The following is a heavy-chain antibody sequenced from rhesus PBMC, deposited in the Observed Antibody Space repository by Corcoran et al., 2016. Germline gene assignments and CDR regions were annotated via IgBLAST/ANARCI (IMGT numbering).Heavy chain of an antibody. CDR3: ARRAAAFDF. V-gene: IGHV4-99*01. D-gene: IGHD2-33*01. CDR1: GYSISSGHY. Sequence: QVQLQESGPGLVKPSETLSLTCAGSGYSISSGHYWGWIRQPPGKGLEYIGYISYSGGHTYYNPSLKSRVTISKDTSKNQFSLKLTSVTAADTAVYYCARRAAAFDFCGQGLRVTVSS. CDR2: ISYSGGHT. J-gene: IGHJ3*01.